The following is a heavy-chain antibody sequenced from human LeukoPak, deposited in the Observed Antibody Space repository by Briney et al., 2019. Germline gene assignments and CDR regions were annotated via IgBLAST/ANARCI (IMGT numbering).Heavy chain of an antibody. CDR2: ISSSGSYI. CDR3: ARMFEF. J-gene: IGHJ4*02. V-gene: IGHV3-21*01. Sequence: GGSLRLSCAASGFTFSSYSMNWVRQAPGKGLEWVSSISSSGSYIYYADSLKGRFTISRDNAKNSLYLQMNSLRAEDTAVYYCARMFEFWGQGTLVTVSS. CDR1: GFTFSSYS.